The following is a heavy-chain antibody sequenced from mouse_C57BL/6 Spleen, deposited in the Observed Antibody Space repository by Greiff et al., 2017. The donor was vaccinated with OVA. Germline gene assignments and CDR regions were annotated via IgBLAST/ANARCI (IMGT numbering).Heavy chain of an antibody. J-gene: IGHJ3*01. CDR1: GYAFSSSW. Sequence: QVQLQQSGPELVKPGASVKISCKASGYAFSSSWMNWVKQRPGKGLEWIGRIYPGDGDTNYNGKFKGKATLTADKSSSTAYMQLSSLTSEDSAVYFCAAPGAWLAYWGQGTLVTVSA. D-gene: IGHD4-1*01. CDR3: AAPGAWLAY. CDR2: IYPGDGDT. V-gene: IGHV1-82*01.